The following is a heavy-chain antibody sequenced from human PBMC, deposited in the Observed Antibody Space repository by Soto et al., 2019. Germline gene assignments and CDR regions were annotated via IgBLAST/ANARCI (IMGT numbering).Heavy chain of an antibody. V-gene: IGHV1-69*12. J-gene: IGHJ4*02. CDR1: GGTFSSYA. Sequence: QVQLVQSGAEVKKPGSSVKVSCKASGGTFSSYAISWVRQAPGQGLEWMGGIIPIFGTANYAQKFQGRVTIAAAESTGTAYMEPSRLRSEDTAVYYCARGPIPGSSVDYWGQGTLVTVSS. D-gene: IGHD3-10*01. CDR3: ARGPIPGSSVDY. CDR2: IIPIFGTA.